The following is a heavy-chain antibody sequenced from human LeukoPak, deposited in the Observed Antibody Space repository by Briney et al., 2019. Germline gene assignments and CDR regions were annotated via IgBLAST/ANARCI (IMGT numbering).Heavy chain of an antibody. V-gene: IGHV3-23*01. D-gene: IGHD3-10*01. CDR3: AESQRLWFVVYGMDV. J-gene: IGHJ6*02. Sequence: GGSLRLSCAASGFTFSSYAMSWVRQAPGKGLEWVSAISGSGGSTYYADSVKGRFTISRDNSKNTLYLQMNSLRAEDTAVYYCAESQRLWFVVYGMDVWGQGTTVTVSS. CDR2: ISGSGGST. CDR1: GFTFSSYA.